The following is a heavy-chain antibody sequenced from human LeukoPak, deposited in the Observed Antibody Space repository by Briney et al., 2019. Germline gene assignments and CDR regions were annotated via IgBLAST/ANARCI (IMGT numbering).Heavy chain of an antibody. V-gene: IGHV3-66*01. Sequence: GGSLRLSCAASGFTVSDNYMSWVRQAPGKGLEWVSIIYSGGNTYYADSVKGRFTISRDNSKSTLYLQMNSLRADDTAVYYCALIRGSGFPLSYWGQGTLVTVSS. D-gene: IGHD6-25*01. J-gene: IGHJ4*02. CDR2: IYSGGNT. CDR3: ALIRGSGFPLSY. CDR1: GFTVSDNY.